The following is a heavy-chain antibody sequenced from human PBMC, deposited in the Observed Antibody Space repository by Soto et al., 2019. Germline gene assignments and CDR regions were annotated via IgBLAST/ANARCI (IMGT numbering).Heavy chain of an antibody. CDR3: ARGEHSTSSYYYYYGLDV. D-gene: IGHD1-26*01. V-gene: IGHV3-7*05. CDR2: INQDETKK. J-gene: IGHJ6*02. Sequence: EVQLVESGGGLVQPGGSLRLSCRTSGFTFNTHWMSWVRQAPGKGLEWVANINQDETKKYYVDSVEDRFTVSRDNAKTSVYLQMNSLRAEDTAVYYCARGEHSTSSYYYYYGLDVWGQGTTVTVSS. CDR1: GFTFNTHW.